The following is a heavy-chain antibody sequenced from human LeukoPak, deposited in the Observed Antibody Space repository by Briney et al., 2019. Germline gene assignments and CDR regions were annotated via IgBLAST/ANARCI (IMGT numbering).Heavy chain of an antibody. Sequence: GRSLRISCAASGFTFSSYAMHWVHQAPGKVQERVAVISYEGTNKYYADSVKGRFTIYRDNTKNTLYLQMYSLRAEDMGLCFCAKELYPGYSGVWGLFDYWGRGSLVTVSS. CDR1: GFTFSSYA. CDR2: ISYEGTNK. CDR3: AKELYPGYSGVWGLFDY. J-gene: IGHJ4*02. V-gene: IGHV3-30*04. D-gene: IGHD6-19*01.